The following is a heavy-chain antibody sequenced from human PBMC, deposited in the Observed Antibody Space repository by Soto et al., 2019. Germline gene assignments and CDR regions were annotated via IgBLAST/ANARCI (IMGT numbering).Heavy chain of an antibody. D-gene: IGHD2-2*01. CDR1: GGTFSSYA. CDR2: IIPIFGTA. J-gene: IGHJ4*02. Sequence: SVKVSCKASGGTFSSYAISWVRQAPGQGLEWMGGIIPIFGTANYAQKFQGRVTITADESTSTAYMELSSLRSEDTAVYYCARTPNPHSLGYCSTTSCYGDYWGQGTLVTVSS. CDR3: ARTPNPHSLGYCSTTSCYGDY. V-gene: IGHV1-69*13.